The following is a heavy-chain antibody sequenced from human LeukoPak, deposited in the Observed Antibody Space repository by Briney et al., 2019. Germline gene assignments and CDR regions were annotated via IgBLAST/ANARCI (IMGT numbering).Heavy chain of an antibody. CDR3: AAVSFELGRPYYYGMDV. Sequence: SVKVSCKASGFTFTNSAVQWVRQARGQRLEWMGGIVVGSGNTNYAQKFQERVTITGDMSTGTADMELSSLRSEDTAVYYCAAVSFELGRPYYYGMDVWGQGTTVTVSS. D-gene: IGHD7-27*01. J-gene: IGHJ6*02. V-gene: IGHV1-58*01. CDR1: GFTFTNSA. CDR2: IVVGSGNT.